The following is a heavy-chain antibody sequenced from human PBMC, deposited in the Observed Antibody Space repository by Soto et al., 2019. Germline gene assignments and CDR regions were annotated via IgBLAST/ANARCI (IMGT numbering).Heavy chain of an antibody. CDR3: AGGYYYDSSGTYFDY. Sequence: SETLSLTCTVSGGSISSYYWSWIRQPPGKGLEWIGYIYYSGSTNYNPSLKSRVTISVDTSKNQFSLKLSSVTAAHTAVYYCAGGYYYDSSGTYFDYWGQGTLVTVSS. D-gene: IGHD3-22*01. CDR1: GGSISSYY. V-gene: IGHV4-59*01. CDR2: IYYSGST. J-gene: IGHJ4*02.